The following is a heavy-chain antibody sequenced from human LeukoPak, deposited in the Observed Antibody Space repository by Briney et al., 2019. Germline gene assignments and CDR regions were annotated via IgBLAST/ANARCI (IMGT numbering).Heavy chain of an antibody. D-gene: IGHD3-10*01. CDR1: GYTFTSYG. V-gene: IGHV1-18*01. CDR2: ISAYNGNT. CDR3: ARVNPDYGSGSYYLCDY. J-gene: IGHJ4*02. Sequence: ASVKVSCKASGYTFTSYGISWVRQAPGQGLEWMGWISAYNGNTNYAQKLQGRVTMTTDTSTSTAYMELRSLRSDDTAVYYCARVNPDYGSGSYYLCDYWGQGTLVTVSS.